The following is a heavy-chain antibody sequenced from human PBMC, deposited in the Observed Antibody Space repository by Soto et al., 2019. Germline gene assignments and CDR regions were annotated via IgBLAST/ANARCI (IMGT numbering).Heavy chain of an antibody. CDR3: ARHSTDSASLSQYSEVDV. V-gene: IGHV1-69*01. CDR1: GGTFDNFI. J-gene: IGHJ6*01. CDR2: IVPMLGTP. D-gene: IGHD3-22*01. Sequence: QVQLVQSGAEVKEPGSSVRVSCKASGGTFDNFIMNWVRQTPGQGLEWMGGIVPMLGTPTYAEKFKGRVTISATGTTTTMEMEVTSPRADDMAIYYLARHSTDSASLSQYSEVDVWGQWTAFTVSS.